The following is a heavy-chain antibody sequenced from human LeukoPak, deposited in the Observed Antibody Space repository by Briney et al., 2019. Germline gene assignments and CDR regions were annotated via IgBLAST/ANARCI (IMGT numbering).Heavy chain of an antibody. V-gene: IGHV1-46*01. CDR2: INPSGGST. D-gene: IGHD6-13*01. Sequence: GASLKLSFQASGYTFTSYYMHLVRPAPGQGLERMGIINPSGGSTSYAQKFQGRVTMTRGTSTSTVYMELSSLRSEDTAVYYCARGSYSSSWPYYFDYWGQGTLVTVSS. CDR3: ARGSYSSSWPYYFDY. CDR1: GYTFTSYY. J-gene: IGHJ4*02.